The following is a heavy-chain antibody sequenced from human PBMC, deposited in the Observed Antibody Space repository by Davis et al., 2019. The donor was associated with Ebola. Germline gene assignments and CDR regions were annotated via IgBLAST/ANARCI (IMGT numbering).Heavy chain of an antibody. J-gene: IGHJ4*02. Sequence: MPSETLSLTCAVSGGSISSGGYSWSWIRQPPGKGLEWIGYIYHSGSTYYNPSLKSRVTISVDTSKNQFSLKLSSVTAADTAVYYCARRGSGWYSYFDYWGQGTLVTVSS. CDR2: IYHSGST. V-gene: IGHV4-30-2*01. D-gene: IGHD6-19*01. CDR3: ARRGSGWYSYFDY. CDR1: GGSISSGGYS.